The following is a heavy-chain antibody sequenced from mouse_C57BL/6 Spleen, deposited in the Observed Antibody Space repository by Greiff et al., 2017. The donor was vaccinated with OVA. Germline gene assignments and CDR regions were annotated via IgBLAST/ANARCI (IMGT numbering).Heavy chain of an antibody. CDR3: ARSYYFGSSEGFAY. V-gene: IGHV1-64*01. J-gene: IGHJ3*01. CDR2: IHPNSGST. Sequence: QVQLQQPGAELVKPGASVKLSCKASGYTFTSYWMHWVRQRPGQGLEWIGMIHPNSGSTNYNEKCKSKATLTVDKSSSTAYMQLSSLTSEDSAVYYSARSYYFGSSEGFAYWGQGTLVTVSA. CDR1: GYTFTSYW. D-gene: IGHD1-1*01.